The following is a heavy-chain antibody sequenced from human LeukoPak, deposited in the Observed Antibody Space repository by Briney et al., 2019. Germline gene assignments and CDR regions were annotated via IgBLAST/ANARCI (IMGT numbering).Heavy chain of an antibody. CDR3: AREREQYNWNDVGGWFDP. CDR1: GGSISSGDYS. Sequence: SETLSLTCTVSGGSISSGDYSWSWIRQPPGKGLEWIGYIYYSGSTYYNPSLKSRGTISVDTSKNQFSLKLSSVTAADTGVYYCAREREQYNWNDVGGWFDPWGQGTLVTVSS. CDR2: IYYSGST. D-gene: IGHD1-20*01. V-gene: IGHV4-30-4*01. J-gene: IGHJ5*02.